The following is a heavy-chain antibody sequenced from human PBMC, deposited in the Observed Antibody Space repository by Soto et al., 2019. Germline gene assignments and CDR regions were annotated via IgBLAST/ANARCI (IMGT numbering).Heavy chain of an antibody. CDR2: IWYDGSNK. Sequence: QVQLVESGGGVVQPGRSLRLSCAASGFTFSSYGMHWVRQAPGKGLEWVAVIWYDGSNKYYADSVKGRFTISRDNSKNPLYLKMNSLRAEDTSVYYCARELYCSGGSCYSRPVDYWGQGTLVTVSS. D-gene: IGHD2-15*01. J-gene: IGHJ4*02. CDR1: GFTFSSYG. V-gene: IGHV3-33*01. CDR3: ARELYCSGGSCYSRPVDY.